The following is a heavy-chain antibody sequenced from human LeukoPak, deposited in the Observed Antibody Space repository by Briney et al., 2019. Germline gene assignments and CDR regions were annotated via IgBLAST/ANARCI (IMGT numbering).Heavy chain of an antibody. D-gene: IGHD6-13*01. V-gene: IGHV4-61*01. CDR1: GGSVSSGSYY. CDR3: ARGRGSSSWYYFDY. CDR2: IYYSGST. Sequence: SETLSLTCTVSGGSVSSGSYYWSWIRQPPGKGLEWIGYIYYSGSTNYNPSLKSRVTISVDTSKSQFSLKLSSVTAADTAVYYCARGRGSSSWYYFDYWGQGTLVTVSS. J-gene: IGHJ4*02.